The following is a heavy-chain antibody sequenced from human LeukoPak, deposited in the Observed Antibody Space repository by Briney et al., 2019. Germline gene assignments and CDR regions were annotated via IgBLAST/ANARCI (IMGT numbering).Heavy chain of an antibody. Sequence: SETLSLTXTVSGGSISSSSYYWGWIRQPPGKGLEWIGSVQYSRSTYYNPSLKGRVTMSVDTSKNQFSLNLNSLTASDTAVYYCARPISSSWYGGFDYWGQGILVIVSS. CDR2: VQYSRST. CDR1: GGSISSSSYY. J-gene: IGHJ4*02. V-gene: IGHV4-39*01. D-gene: IGHD6-13*01. CDR3: ARPISSSWYGGFDY.